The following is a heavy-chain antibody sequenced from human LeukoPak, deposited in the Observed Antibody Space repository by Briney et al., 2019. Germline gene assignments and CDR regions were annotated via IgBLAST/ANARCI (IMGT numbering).Heavy chain of an antibody. CDR2: INPNSGGT. V-gene: IGHV1-2*06. D-gene: IGHD3-22*01. CDR3: ARGRRYYDSSGYPFFDY. Sequence: AASVNVSFKASGYTFTVYYMHWVRQAPGQGLEWMGRINPNSGGTNYAQKFQGRVTMTRDTSISTAYMELSRLRSDDTAVYYCARGRRYYDSSGYPFFDYWGQGTLVTVSS. CDR1: GYTFTVYY. J-gene: IGHJ4*02.